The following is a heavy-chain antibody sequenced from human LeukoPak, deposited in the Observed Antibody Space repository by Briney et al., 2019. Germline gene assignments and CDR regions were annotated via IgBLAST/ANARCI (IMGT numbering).Heavy chain of an antibody. CDR1: GFTFSSYA. CDR2: ISYDGSNK. D-gene: IGHD3-10*01. Sequence: GGSLRLSCAASGFTFSSYAMSWVRQAPGKGLEWVTVISYDGSNKYYADSVKGRFTISRDNSKNTLYLQMNSLRAEDTAVYYCAKDELDVLLWFGESAFDYWGQGTLVTVSS. V-gene: IGHV3-30*18. J-gene: IGHJ4*02. CDR3: AKDELDVLLWFGESAFDY.